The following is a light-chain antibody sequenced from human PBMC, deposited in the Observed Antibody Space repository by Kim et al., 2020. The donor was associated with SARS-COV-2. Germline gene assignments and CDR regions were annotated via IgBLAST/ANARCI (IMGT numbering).Light chain of an antibody. Sequence: GQSITISCTGTSSDVGRYNYVSWYQQYPGKAPKLMIYDVSKRPSGVSNRFSGSKSGNTASLTISGLQAEDEADYYCSSYTSSSTLVFGTGTKVTVL. CDR1: SSDVGRYNY. V-gene: IGLV2-14*03. CDR2: DVS. J-gene: IGLJ1*01. CDR3: SSYTSSSTLV.